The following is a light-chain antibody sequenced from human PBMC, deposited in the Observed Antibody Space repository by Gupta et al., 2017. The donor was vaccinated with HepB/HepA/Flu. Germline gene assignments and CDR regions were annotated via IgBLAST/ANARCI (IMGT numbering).Light chain of an antibody. CDR2: DVS. CDR3: SSYTSSSTWV. CDR1: SSDVGGYNY. Sequence: VSXXXGXSXXIXXXXTSSDVGGYNYVSWYQQHPGKAPKLMIYDVSNRPSGVSNRFSGSKSGNTASLTISGLQAEDEADYYCSSYTSSSTWVFGGGTKLTVL. V-gene: IGLV2-14*03. J-gene: IGLJ3*02.